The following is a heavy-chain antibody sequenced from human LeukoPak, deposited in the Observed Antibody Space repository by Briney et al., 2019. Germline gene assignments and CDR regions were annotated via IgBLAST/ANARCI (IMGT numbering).Heavy chain of an antibody. D-gene: IGHD3-3*01. CDR2: IIPIFGTA. Sequence: SVKVSCKASGGTFSSYAISWVRQAPGQGLEWMGGIIPIFGTANYAQEFQGRVTITTDESTSTAYMELSSLRSEDTAVYYCARVGGSGYPYYFDYWGQGTLVTVSS. CDR3: ARVGGSGYPYYFDY. V-gene: IGHV1-69*05. CDR1: GGTFSSYA. J-gene: IGHJ4*02.